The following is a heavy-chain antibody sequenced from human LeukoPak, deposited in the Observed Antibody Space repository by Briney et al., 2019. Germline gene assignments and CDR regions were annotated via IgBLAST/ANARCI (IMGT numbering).Heavy chain of an antibody. D-gene: IGHD6-6*01. CDR3: ARDHCSSTIDP. Sequence: PGGSLRLSCAASGFTVSSNYMSWVRQAPGKGLEWVSVIYSGGSTYYADSVKGRFTTSRDNSKNTLYLQMNSLRAEDTAVYYCARDHCSSTIDPWGQGTLVTVSS. CDR1: GFTVSSNY. V-gene: IGHV3-53*01. J-gene: IGHJ5*02. CDR2: IYSGGST.